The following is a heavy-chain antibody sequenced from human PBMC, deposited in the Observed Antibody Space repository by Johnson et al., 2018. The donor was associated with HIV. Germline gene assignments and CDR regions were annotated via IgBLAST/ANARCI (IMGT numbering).Heavy chain of an antibody. Sequence: VQLVESGGGVVQPGRSLRLSCAASGFTFSSYAMHWVRQAPGKGLEWVSRMNSDGSSTTYADSVKGRFTISRDNAKNTVYLQMIRLRAEDMAVYYCARSRWADDAFDGWGQGAMVTVSS. CDR3: ARSRWADDAFDG. CDR1: GFTFSSYA. J-gene: IGHJ3*01. CDR2: MNSDGSST. V-gene: IGHV3-74*03. D-gene: IGHD1-26*01.